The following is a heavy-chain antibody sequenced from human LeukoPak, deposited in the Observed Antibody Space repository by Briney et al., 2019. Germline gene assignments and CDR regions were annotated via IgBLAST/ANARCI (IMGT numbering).Heavy chain of an antibody. Sequence: ASVKVTCKASGYTFTSYGISWVRQAPGQGLEWMGWISAYNGNTNYAQKLQGRVTMTTDTSTSTAYMELRSLRTEDTALYYCAKDISYGGNPAFESWGQGVLVTVSS. J-gene: IGHJ4*02. CDR2: ISAYNGNT. CDR3: AKDISYGGNPAFES. CDR1: GYTFTSYG. D-gene: IGHD4/OR15-4a*01. V-gene: IGHV1-18*01.